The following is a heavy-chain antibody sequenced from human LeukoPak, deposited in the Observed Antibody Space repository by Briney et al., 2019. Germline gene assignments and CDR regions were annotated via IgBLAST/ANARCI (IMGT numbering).Heavy chain of an antibody. J-gene: IGHJ2*01. D-gene: IGHD3-10*01. CDR2: IYYSGST. CDR3: ASNSGAFWYFDL. V-gene: IGHV4-30-4*01. Sequence: SQTLSLTCTVSGGSISSGDYYWSWIRQPQGKGLEWIGYIYYSGSTYYNPSLKRRVTISVDTSKNQFSLKLSYVSAADTAVYYCASNSGAFWYFDLWGRGTVVTVSS. CDR1: GGSISSGDYY.